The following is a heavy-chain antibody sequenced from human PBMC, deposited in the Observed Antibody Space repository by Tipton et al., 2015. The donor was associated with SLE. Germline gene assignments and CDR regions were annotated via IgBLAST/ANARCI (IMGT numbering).Heavy chain of an antibody. CDR3: ARGHVAAARFDP. V-gene: IGHV4-39*07. CDR2: IYHSGST. D-gene: IGHD6-13*01. CDR1: GGSISSSSYY. Sequence: TLSLTCTVSGGSISSSSYYWGWIRQPPGKGLEWIGSIYHSGSTYYNPSLKSRVTISVDTSKNQFSLKLSSVTAADTAVYYCARGHVAAARFDPWGQGTLVTVSS. J-gene: IGHJ5*02.